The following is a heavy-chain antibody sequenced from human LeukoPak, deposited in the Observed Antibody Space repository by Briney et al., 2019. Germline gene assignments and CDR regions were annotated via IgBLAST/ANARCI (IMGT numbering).Heavy chain of an antibody. CDR2: IYYSGST. CDR1: GGSISSSSYY. CDR3: ARRFGGYDNNYFDY. J-gene: IGHJ4*02. V-gene: IGHV4-39*01. D-gene: IGHD5-12*01. Sequence: SETLSLTCTVSGGSISSSSYYWGWIRQPPGKGLEWIGSIYYSGSTYYNPSLKSRVTISVDTSKNQFSLKLSSVTAADTAVYYCARRFGGYDNNYFDYWGQGTLVTVSS.